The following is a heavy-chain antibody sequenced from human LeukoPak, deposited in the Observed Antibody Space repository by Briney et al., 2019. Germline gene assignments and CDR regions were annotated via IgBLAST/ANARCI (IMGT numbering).Heavy chain of an antibody. V-gene: IGHV4-34*01. Sequence: SETLSLTCAVYGGFFSGYYWSWIRQPPGKGLEWIGEINHSGSTNYNPSLKSRVTISVDTSKNQFSLKLSSVTAADTAVYYCARGPTKSDYWGQGTLVTVSS. CDR2: INHSGST. CDR1: GGFFSGYY. J-gene: IGHJ4*02. CDR3: ARGPTKSDY.